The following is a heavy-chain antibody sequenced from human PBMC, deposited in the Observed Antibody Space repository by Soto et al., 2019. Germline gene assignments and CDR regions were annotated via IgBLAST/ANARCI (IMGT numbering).Heavy chain of an antibody. CDR3: SREPVYYYDSSGYYYYYGMDV. CDR1: GFTFSDYY. D-gene: IGHD3-22*01. CDR2: TRNKANSYTT. J-gene: IGHJ6*02. V-gene: IGHV3-72*01. Sequence: GGSLRLSCAASGFTFSDYYMDWVRQAPGKGLEWVGRTRNKANSYTTEYAASVKGRFTISRDDSKNSLYLQMNSLKTEDTAVYYCSREPVYYYDSSGYYYYYGMDVWGQGTTVTVSS.